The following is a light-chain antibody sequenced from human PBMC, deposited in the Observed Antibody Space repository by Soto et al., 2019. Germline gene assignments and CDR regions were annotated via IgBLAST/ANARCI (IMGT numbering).Light chain of an antibody. CDR1: NIGSKS. CDR3: QVWDTSNDHPNV. CDR2: DDS. J-gene: IGLJ1*01. V-gene: IGLV3-21*02. Sequence: SYELTQPPSVSVAPGQTARITCGGTNIGSKSVHWYQQKPGQAPVLVVYDDSDRPSGIPERFSGSNSGNTATLTISRVEAGDEADYYCQVWDTSNDHPNVFGTGTKVTVL.